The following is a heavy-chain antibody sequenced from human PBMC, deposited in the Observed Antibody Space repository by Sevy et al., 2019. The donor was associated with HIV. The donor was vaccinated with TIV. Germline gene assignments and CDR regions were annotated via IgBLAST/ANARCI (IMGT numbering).Heavy chain of an antibody. J-gene: IGHJ4*02. D-gene: IGHD1-26*01. CDR1: GGSFSGYY. CDR3: ERGQWEHPY. Sequence: SETLSLTCAVYGGSFSGYYWSWIRQPPGKGLEWIGEIIPSGITNYNPSLKSRVTISIDTSKNQFSLKVKSVTAADTAIYYCERGQWEHPYWGQGTQVTVSS. CDR2: IIPSGIT. V-gene: IGHV4-34*01.